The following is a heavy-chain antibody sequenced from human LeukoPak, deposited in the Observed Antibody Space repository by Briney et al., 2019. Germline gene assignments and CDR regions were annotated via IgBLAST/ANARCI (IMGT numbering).Heavy chain of an antibody. CDR1: GFTFSSYA. D-gene: IGHD3-22*01. V-gene: IGHV3-23*01. CDR2: IGGSGGST. Sequence: GGSLRLSCAASGFTFSSYAMSWVRQAPGKGLEWVSAIGGSGGSTYYADSVKGRFTISRDNSKNTLYLQMNSLRAEDTTVYYCAKGGYYDSSGYYGYWGQGTLVTVSS. J-gene: IGHJ4*02. CDR3: AKGGYYDSSGYYGY.